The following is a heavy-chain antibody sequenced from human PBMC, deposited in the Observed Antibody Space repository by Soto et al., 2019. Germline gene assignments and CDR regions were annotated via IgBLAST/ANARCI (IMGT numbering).Heavy chain of an antibody. CDR2: ISYDGSNK. D-gene: IGHD4-17*01. V-gene: IGHV3-30*18. CDR3: AKDVRHYGGKDYYYGMDV. Sequence: GGSLRLSCAASGFTFSSYGMHWVRQAPGKGLEWVAVISYDGSNKYYADSVKGRFTISRDNSKNTLYLQMNSLRAEDTAVYYCAKDVRHYGGKDYYYGMDVWGQGTTVTVSS. J-gene: IGHJ6*02. CDR1: GFTFSSYG.